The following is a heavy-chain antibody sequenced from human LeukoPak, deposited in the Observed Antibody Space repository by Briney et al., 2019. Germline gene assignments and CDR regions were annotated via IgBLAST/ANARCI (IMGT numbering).Heavy chain of an antibody. Sequence: ASVKVSCKASGGTFSSYAISWVRQAPGQGLEWMGRIIPILGIANYAQKFQGRVTITADKSTSTAYMELRSLRSEDTAVYYCAAWGASGSYYDDFDYWGQGTLVTVSS. D-gene: IGHD3-10*01. CDR3: AAWGASGSYYDDFDY. CDR1: GGTFSSYA. V-gene: IGHV1-69*04. J-gene: IGHJ4*02. CDR2: IIPILGIA.